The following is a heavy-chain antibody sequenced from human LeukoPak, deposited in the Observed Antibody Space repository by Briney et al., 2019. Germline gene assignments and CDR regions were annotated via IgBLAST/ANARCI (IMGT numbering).Heavy chain of an antibody. CDR3: AKEAGAVAEFDY. CDR1: GFTFSSYG. CDR2: TRYDGSHK. D-gene: IGHD6-19*01. J-gene: IGHJ4*02. Sequence: GGSLRLSCAATGFTFSSYGMHWDCHAPGKGLEWVAFTRYDGSHKDYADSVQGRFTISRDNSKNTLHLQLTSLKLEDTAMYDCAKEAGAVAEFDYWGQGTLVTVSS. V-gene: IGHV3-30*02.